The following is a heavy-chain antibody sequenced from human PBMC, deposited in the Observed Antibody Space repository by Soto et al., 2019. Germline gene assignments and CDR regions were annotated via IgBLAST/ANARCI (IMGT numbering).Heavy chain of an antibody. Sequence: GGSLRLSCAASGFTFSSYSIHWVRQAPGKGLEWVSSIGTRSDVYYADSVKGRFTISRDNAKNSMALQMNSLRAEDTGVYYCAREETAWPLAYGLDVWGQGTTVTV. CDR1: GFTFSSYS. CDR3: AREETAWPLAYGLDV. J-gene: IGHJ6*02. CDR2: IGTRSDV. V-gene: IGHV3-21*01. D-gene: IGHD2-21*02.